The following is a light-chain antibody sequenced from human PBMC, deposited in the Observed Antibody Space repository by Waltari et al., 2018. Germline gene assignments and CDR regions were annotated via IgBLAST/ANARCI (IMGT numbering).Light chain of an antibody. CDR1: QRITIW. Sequence: DIQMTQSPSTLSASIGDRVTITCRASQRITIWLAWYQQKPGKAPKLLIYHASTIVSGVPSRFSGSGSGTDFTLTISRLQPDDFATYHCQQYNSYPYTFGQGTKLEIK. J-gene: IGKJ2*01. CDR3: QQYNSYPYT. CDR2: HAS. V-gene: IGKV1-5*03.